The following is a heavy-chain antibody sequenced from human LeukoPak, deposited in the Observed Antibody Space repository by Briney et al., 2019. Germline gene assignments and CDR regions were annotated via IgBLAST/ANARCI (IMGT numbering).Heavy chain of an antibody. CDR1: GGSISSSSYY. CDR3: ARQTGSGLFILP. Sequence: SETLSLTCTVSGGSISSSSYYWGWIRQPPGKGLEWIGSIYYSGSTYYNPSLKSRVSISIDTSKNQFSLKLTSVTAADTAVYYCARQTGSGLFILPGGQGTLVTVSS. CDR2: IYYSGST. D-gene: IGHD3/OR15-3a*01. J-gene: IGHJ4*02. V-gene: IGHV4-39*01.